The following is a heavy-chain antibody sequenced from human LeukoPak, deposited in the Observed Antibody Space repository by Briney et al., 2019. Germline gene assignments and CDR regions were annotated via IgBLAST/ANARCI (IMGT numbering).Heavy chain of an antibody. CDR2: IYHSGST. Sequence: SETLSLTCAVSGGSISSGGYSWSWIRQPPGKGLEWIVYIYHSGSTYYNPSLKSRVTISVDRSKNQFSLKLSSVTAADTAVYYCARATYYYDSRDAFDIWGQGTMVTVSS. J-gene: IGHJ3*02. CDR1: GGSISSGGYS. CDR3: ARATYYYDSRDAFDI. V-gene: IGHV4-30-2*01. D-gene: IGHD3-22*01.